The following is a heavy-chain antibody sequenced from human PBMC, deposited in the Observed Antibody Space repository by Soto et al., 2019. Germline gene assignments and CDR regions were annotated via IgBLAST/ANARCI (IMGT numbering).Heavy chain of an antibody. D-gene: IGHD6-6*01. CDR3: ARDLIAARHAPVRVYYYGMDV. J-gene: IGHJ6*02. Sequence: PGGSLRLSCAASGFTFSSYSMNWVRQAPGKGLEWVSSISSSSSYIYYADSVKGRFTISRDNAKNSLYLQMNSLRAEDTAVYYCARDLIAARHAPVRVYYYGMDVWGQGTTVTVSS. CDR1: GFTFSSYS. CDR2: ISSSSSYI. V-gene: IGHV3-21*01.